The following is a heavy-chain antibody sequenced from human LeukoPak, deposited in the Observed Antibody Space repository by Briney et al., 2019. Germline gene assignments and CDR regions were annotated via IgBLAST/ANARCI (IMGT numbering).Heavy chain of an antibody. J-gene: IGHJ2*01. D-gene: IGHD3-3*01. Sequence: SETLSLTCTVSGFSITSGYFWGWIRQPPGKGLEWVGNVYTTGAGSTYHNPSLKSRVTVSSDTSKNQVSLKLNSVTAADTAVYYCARGQIYDYWTPVSWKFDLWGRGTLVTVSS. CDR2: VYTTGAGST. V-gene: IGHV4-38-2*02. CDR3: ARGQIYDYWTPVSWKFDL. CDR1: GFSITSGYF.